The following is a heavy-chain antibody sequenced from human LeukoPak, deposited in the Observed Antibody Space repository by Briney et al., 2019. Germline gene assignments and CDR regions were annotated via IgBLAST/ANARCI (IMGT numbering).Heavy chain of an antibody. Sequence: AAVKVSCKASGYTFTTYGVTWVRQAPGPRLEWTGWISPYNGDTNYAQHLQGRVTLTTDTSTSPASMEPRSLRSDHPSVYRCARDGAVAAVFDYWGQGTLVTVSS. CDR3: ARDGAVAAVFDY. CDR2: ISPYNGDT. D-gene: IGHD6-19*01. V-gene: IGHV1-18*01. CDR1: GYTFTTYG. J-gene: IGHJ4*02.